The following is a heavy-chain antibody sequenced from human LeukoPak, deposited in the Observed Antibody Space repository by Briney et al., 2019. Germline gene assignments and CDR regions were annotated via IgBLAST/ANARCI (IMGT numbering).Heavy chain of an antibody. Sequence: ASVKVSCKAFGYTFTSYGISWVRQAPGQGLEWMGWISAYNGNTNYAQKLQGRVTMTTDTSTSTAYMELRSLRSDDTAVYYCAREYCSSTSCYPNIWGQGTMVTVSS. CDR2: ISAYNGNT. CDR1: GYTFTSYG. D-gene: IGHD2-2*01. CDR3: AREYCSSTSCYPNI. V-gene: IGHV1-18*01. J-gene: IGHJ3*02.